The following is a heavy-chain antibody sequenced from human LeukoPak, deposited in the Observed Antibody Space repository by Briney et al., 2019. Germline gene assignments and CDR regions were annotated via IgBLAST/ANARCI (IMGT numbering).Heavy chain of an antibody. CDR3: TGYYYGSGSYADFDY. CDR2: IRSTANGYAT. J-gene: IGHJ4*02. CDR1: AFTFSGSA. D-gene: IGHD3-10*01. Sequence: TGGSLRLSCAASAFTFSGSALHWLRQASGKGLEWVGRIRSTANGYATAHAASVKGRFTISRDDSKNTAYLQMDSLKTEDTDVYCCTGYYYGSGSYADFDYWGQGTLVTVSS. V-gene: IGHV3-73*01.